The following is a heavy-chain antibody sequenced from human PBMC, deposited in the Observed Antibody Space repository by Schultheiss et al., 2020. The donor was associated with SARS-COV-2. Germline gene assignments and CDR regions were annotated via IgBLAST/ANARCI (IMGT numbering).Heavy chain of an antibody. Sequence: SVKVSCKASGGTFSSYAISWVRQAPGQGLEWMGRIIPILGIANYAQKFQGRVTITADKSTSTAYMELSRLRSDDTAVYYCAREGTVNEDNPYGMDVWGQGTTVTVSS. CDR2: IIPILGIA. J-gene: IGHJ6*02. D-gene: IGHD4-17*01. CDR3: AREGTVNEDNPYGMDV. V-gene: IGHV1-69*04. CDR1: GGTFSSYA.